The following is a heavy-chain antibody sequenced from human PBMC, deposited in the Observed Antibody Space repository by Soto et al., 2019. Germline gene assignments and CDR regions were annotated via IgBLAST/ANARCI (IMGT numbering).Heavy chain of an antibody. D-gene: IGHD5-12*01. CDR1: GYTFTSYD. J-gene: IGHJ3*02. CDR3: ARIERATIYAFDI. CDR2: MNPNSGNT. V-gene: IGHV1-8*01. Sequence: ASVKVSCKASGYTFTSYDINWVRQATGQGLEWMGWMNPNSGNTGYAQKFQGRVTMTRNTSISTAYMELSSLRSEDTAVYYCARIERATIYAFDIWGQGTLVTVSS.